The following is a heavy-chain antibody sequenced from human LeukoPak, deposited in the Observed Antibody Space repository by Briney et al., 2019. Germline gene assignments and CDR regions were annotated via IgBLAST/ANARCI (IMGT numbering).Heavy chain of an antibody. J-gene: IGHJ4*02. Sequence: GGSLRLSCAASGFTFSSYWMHWVRQAPGKGLVWVSRINSDGSSTSYADSVKGRFTISRDNAKNSLYLQMNSLRAEDTAVYYCARLSGRYLFDYWGQGTLVTVSS. D-gene: IGHD1-26*01. CDR2: INSDGSST. CDR1: GFTFSSYW. V-gene: IGHV3-74*01. CDR3: ARLSGRYLFDY.